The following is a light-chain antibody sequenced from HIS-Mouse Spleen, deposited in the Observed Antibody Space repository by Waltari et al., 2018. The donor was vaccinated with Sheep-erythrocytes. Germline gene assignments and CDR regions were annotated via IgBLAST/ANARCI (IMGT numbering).Light chain of an antibody. CDR2: DCS. CDR1: SSDVGGYNY. V-gene: IGLV2-11*01. Sequence: QSALTQPRSVSGSPGQSVTISCTGTSSDVGGYNYVSWYQQHPGKAPKLRIYDCSKRTSGFPYRCSGSKSGNTASLTISGLQAEDEADYYCCSYAGSYTYVFGTGTKVTVL. CDR3: CSYAGSYTYV. J-gene: IGLJ1*01.